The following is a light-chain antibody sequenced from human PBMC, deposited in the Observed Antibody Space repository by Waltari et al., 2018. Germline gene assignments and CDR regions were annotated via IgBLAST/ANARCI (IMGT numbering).Light chain of an antibody. J-gene: IGLJ1*01. V-gene: IGLV3-21*02. CDR3: QVWDSGSNHYV. CDR1: QNGRKN. Sequence: SYELTQPPSVSVAPGQTARLTCDGDQNGRKNVHWYQHKPGQAPVLVVYDDGTRPSGIPERFSGSNSGYTAALTISRVDAGDEAEYYCQVWDSGSNHYVFGTVTKVTVL. CDR2: DDG.